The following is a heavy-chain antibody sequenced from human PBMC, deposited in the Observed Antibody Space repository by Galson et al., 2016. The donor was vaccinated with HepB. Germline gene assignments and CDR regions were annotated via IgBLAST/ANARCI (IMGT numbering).Heavy chain of an antibody. J-gene: IGHJ4*02. V-gene: IGHV3-30*18. CDR1: GLTSSGSG. D-gene: IGHD2-15*01. CDR2: VSFAGGTT. Sequence: SLRLSCAASGLTSSGSGMHWVRQAPGKGLDWVAVVSFAGGTTYYGDSVKGRFTISRDNSKNTLYLQMDSLRVEDTAMYYCAKEGPHSGGSPHSFDYWGQGTLVTVSS. CDR3: AKEGPHSGGSPHSFDY.